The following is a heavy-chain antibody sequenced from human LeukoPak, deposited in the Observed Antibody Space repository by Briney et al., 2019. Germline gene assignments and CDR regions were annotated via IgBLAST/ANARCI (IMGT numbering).Heavy chain of an antibody. J-gene: IGHJ4*02. CDR3: ARSPRILAASRYDY. V-gene: IGHV4-34*01. CDR2: INHSGST. CDR1: GGSLSGYF. D-gene: IGHD6-6*01. Sequence: SETLSLTCAVYGGSLSGYFWTWIRQPPGQGLGWIGEINHSGSTNYNPSLKSRVTISLDTSKNQFSLVLSSVTAADTAVYYCARSPRILAASRYDYWGQGTLVSVSS.